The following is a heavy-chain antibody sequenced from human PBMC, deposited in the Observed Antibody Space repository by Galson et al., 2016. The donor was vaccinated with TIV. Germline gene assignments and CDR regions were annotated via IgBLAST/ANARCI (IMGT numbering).Heavy chain of an antibody. Sequence: PALVKPTQTLTLTCTVSGFSLRNARMGVSWIRQPPGKALEWLAHIFSNDEKSYSTSLKSRLTISKDTSKSQVVLTMTNMDPVDTATHYCGRIGGSYLHYYYFYMYGWGKGTTVTVSS. CDR2: IFSNDEK. CDR1: GFSLRNARMG. CDR3: GRIGGSYLHYYYFYMYG. V-gene: IGHV2-26*01. J-gene: IGHJ6*03. D-gene: IGHD1-26*01.